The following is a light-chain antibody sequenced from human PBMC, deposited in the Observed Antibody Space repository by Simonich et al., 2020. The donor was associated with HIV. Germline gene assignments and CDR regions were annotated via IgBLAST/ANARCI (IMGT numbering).Light chain of an antibody. V-gene: IGLV2-8*01. Sequence: QSAPTQPPSASGSPGQSVTISCTGTSSDVGAYNYVSWYQQHPGKAPKLMIYEVIKRPSGVPDRFSGSKSGNTASLTVSGLQAEDEADYYCSSYAGSNNLVFGGGTKLTVL. CDR3: SSYAGSNNLV. J-gene: IGLJ3*02. CDR1: SSDVGAYNY. CDR2: EVI.